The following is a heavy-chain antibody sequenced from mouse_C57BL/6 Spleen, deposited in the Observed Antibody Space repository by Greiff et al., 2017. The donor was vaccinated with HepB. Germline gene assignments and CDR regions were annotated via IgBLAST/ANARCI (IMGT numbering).Heavy chain of an antibody. J-gene: IGHJ3*01. CDR3: ASPDSSGYVRFAY. D-gene: IGHD3-2*02. V-gene: IGHV5-17*01. CDR2: ISSGSSTI. Sequence: EVNVVESGGGLVKPGGSLKLSCAASGFTFSDYGMHWVRQAPEKGLEWVAYISSGSSTIYYADTVKGRFTISRDNAKNTLFLQMTSLRSEDTAMYYCASPDSSGYVRFAYWGQGTLVTVSA. CDR1: GFTFSDYG.